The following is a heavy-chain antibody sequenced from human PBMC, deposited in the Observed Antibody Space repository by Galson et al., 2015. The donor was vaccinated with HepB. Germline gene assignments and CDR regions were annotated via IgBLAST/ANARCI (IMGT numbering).Heavy chain of an antibody. Sequence: SLRLSCAASGFTFSSYAMHWVRQAPGKGLEYVSAISSNGGSTYYANSVKGRFTISRDNSKNTLYLQMGSLRAEDMAVYYCARELDDYGGSDYWGQGTLVTVSS. CDR3: ARELDDYGGSDY. J-gene: IGHJ4*02. CDR1: GFTFSSYA. D-gene: IGHD4-23*01. V-gene: IGHV3-64*01. CDR2: ISSNGGST.